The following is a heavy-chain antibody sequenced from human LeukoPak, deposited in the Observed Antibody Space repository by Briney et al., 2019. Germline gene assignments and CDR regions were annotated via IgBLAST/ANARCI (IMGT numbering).Heavy chain of an antibody. CDR3: AREDYYDSSGYYYWVY. D-gene: IGHD3-22*01. J-gene: IGHJ4*02. CDR1: GFTFSSYS. Sequence: PGGSLRLSCAASGFTFSSYSMNWVRQAPGKGLEWVSSISSSSSYIYYADSVKGRFTISRDNAKNSLYLQMNSLRAEDTAVYYCAREDYYDSSGYYYWVYWGQGTLVTVSP. V-gene: IGHV3-21*01. CDR2: ISSSSSYI.